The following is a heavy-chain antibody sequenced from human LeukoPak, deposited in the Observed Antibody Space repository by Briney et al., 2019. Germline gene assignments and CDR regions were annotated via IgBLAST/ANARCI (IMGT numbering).Heavy chain of an antibody. Sequence: SETLSLTCAVYGESFSGYYWSWIRQPPGKGLEWIGEINHSGSTNYNPSLKSRVTISVDTSKNQFSLKLSSVTAADTAVYYCAPPTPVGRFGELFNWGQGILVTVSS. V-gene: IGHV4-34*01. J-gene: IGHJ4*02. CDR2: INHSGST. D-gene: IGHD3-10*01. CDR3: APPTPVGRFGELFN. CDR1: GESFSGYY.